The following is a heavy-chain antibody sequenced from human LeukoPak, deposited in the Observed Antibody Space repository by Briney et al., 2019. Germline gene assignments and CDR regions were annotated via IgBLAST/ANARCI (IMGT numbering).Heavy chain of an antibody. CDR3: ARVRKWELLDY. V-gene: IGHV4-34*01. J-gene: IGHJ4*02. D-gene: IGHD1-26*01. CDR2: INHSGST. Sequence: KPSETLSLTCAVYGGSVSGYYWSWIRQPPGKGLEWIGEINHSGSTNYNPSLKSRVTISVDTSKNQFSLKLSSVTAADTAVYYCARVRKWELLDYWGQGTLVTVSS. CDR1: GGSVSGYY.